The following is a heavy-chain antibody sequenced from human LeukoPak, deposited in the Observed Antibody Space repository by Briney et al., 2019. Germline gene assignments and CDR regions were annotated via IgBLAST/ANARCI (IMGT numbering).Heavy chain of an antibody. D-gene: IGHD6-13*01. CDR2: ISRSGSSI. CDR3: AKSLIAAAGP. V-gene: IGHV3-11*01. J-gene: IGHJ5*02. CDR1: GFTFSDYY. Sequence: GGSLRLSCAASGFTFSDYYMSWIRQAPGKGLEWVSYISRSGSSIYYEDSVKGRFTISRDNAKNSLYLQMNSLRAEDTAVYYCAKSLIAAAGPWGQGTLVTVSS.